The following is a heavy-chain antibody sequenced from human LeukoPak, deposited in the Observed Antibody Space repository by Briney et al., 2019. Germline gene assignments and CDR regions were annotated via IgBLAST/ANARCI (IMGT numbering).Heavy chain of an antibody. CDR3: ARGGSTSWIDP. CDR1: GGSISSSSYY. Sequence: PSETLSLTCTVSGGSISSSSYYWGWIHQPPGKGLEWIGSIYYSGSTYYNPSLKSRVTISVDTSKNQFSLKLSSVAAADTAVYYCARGGSTSWIDPWGQGTLVTVSS. V-gene: IGHV4-39*01. D-gene: IGHD2-2*01. CDR2: IYYSGST. J-gene: IGHJ5*02.